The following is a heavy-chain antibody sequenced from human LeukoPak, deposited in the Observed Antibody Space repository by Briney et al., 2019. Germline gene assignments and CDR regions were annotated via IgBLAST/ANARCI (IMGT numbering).Heavy chain of an antibody. Sequence: PGGSLRLSCAASGFTFSSYSMNWVRQAPGKGLEWVSSISSSSSYIYYADTVKGRFTISRDNAKNSLYLQMNSLRAEDTAVYYCARAAFSYPDYWGQGTLVTVSS. CDR2: ISSSSSYI. J-gene: IGHJ4*02. CDR3: ARAAFSYPDY. D-gene: IGHD3-10*01. V-gene: IGHV3-21*01. CDR1: GFTFSSYS.